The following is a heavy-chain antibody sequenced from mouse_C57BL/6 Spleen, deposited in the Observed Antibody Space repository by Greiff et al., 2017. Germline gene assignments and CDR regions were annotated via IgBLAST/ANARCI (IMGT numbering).Heavy chain of an antibody. Sequence: VQLQQSGPGLVQPSQSLSITCTVSGFSLTSYGVHWVRQSPGKGLEWLGVIWRGGSTAYNAAFMSRLSITKDNSKSQVFFKMNSLQADDTAIYYCARPYYYGSSYYAMDYWGQGTSVTVSS. CDR2: IWRGGST. V-gene: IGHV2-5*01. D-gene: IGHD1-1*01. J-gene: IGHJ4*01. CDR3: ARPYYYGSSYYAMDY. CDR1: GFSLTSYG.